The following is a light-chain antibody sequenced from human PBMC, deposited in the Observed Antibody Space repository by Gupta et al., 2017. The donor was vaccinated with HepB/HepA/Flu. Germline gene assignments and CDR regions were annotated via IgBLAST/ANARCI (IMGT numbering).Light chain of an antibody. J-gene: IGKJ1*01. CDR1: QTIGTDF. Sequence: EVLLTQSPGTLSLSPGERATLSCRASQTIGTDFLAWYQQKPGQAPRLLIYGTCSRDTGISDRFSGSGYGTDFTLTISRRELEDFAVYYCQHDAHSPAWTFGQATKVEIK. CDR2: GTC. V-gene: IGKV3-20*01. CDR3: QHDAHSPAWT.